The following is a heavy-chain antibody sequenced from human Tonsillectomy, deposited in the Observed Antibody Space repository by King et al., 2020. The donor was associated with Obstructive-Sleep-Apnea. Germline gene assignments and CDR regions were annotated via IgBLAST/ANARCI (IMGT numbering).Heavy chain of an antibody. V-gene: IGHV4-31*03. D-gene: IGHD2-15*01. J-gene: IGHJ4*02. Sequence: HVQLQESGPGLVKPSQTLSLTCSVSGVSVSTSGYLWTWIRQHPGKGLEWIGYISHSGKTYYNPSLRSRVTVSGDMSKNQFSLKLKSVTAADTAVYFCARSGEVPTGTWDAYFDYWGQGTLVTVSS. CDR3: ARSGEVPTGTWDAYFDY. CDR1: GVSVSTSGYL. CDR2: ISHSGKT.